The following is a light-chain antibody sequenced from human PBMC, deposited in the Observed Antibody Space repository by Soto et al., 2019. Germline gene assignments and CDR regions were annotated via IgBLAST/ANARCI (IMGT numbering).Light chain of an antibody. Sequence: QSVLTQPPSVSAAPGQKVTISCSGSSSNIGNNYVSWYQQLPGTAPKLLIYDNTKRPSGLPERFSGSKSGTSATLGITGIKYWDEAAYYCGTWDSSLSAYVFGTGTKLTVL. J-gene: IGLJ1*01. CDR1: SSNIGNNY. CDR3: GTWDSSLSAYV. V-gene: IGLV1-51*01. CDR2: DNT.